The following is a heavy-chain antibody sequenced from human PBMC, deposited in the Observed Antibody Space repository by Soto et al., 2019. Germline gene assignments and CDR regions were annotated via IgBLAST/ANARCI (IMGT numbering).Heavy chain of an antibody. CDR2: IWYDGSNK. V-gene: IGHV3-33*01. Sequence: QVQLVESGGGVVQPGRSLRLSCAASGFTFSSYGMHWVRQAPGKGLEWVAVIWYDGSNKYYADSVKGRFTISRDNSKNTLYLQMNSLRAEDTAVYYCARDSLHYSGMDVWGQGTTVTVSS. CDR1: GFTFSSYG. CDR3: ARDSLHYSGMDV. J-gene: IGHJ6*02.